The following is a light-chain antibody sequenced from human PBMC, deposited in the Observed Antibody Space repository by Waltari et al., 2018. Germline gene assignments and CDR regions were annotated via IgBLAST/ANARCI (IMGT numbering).Light chain of an antibody. J-gene: IGKJ1*01. V-gene: IGKV1-5*03. CDR1: QTVSAW. CDR3: QHYNNYSGT. Sequence: DIQMTQSPSTLSASVGDTVTITCRASQTVSAWLAWYQQKPGNAPKLLIYKASNVKSGVPSRFSGSGSGTEFTLTINSLQPDDFATYYCQHYNNYSGTFGQGTRVELK. CDR2: KAS.